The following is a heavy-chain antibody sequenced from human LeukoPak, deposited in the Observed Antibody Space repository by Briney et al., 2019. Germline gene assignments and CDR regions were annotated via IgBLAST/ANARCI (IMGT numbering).Heavy chain of an antibody. CDR2: IYYSGST. V-gene: IGHV4-59*01. CDR1: GGSISSYY. J-gene: IGHJ4*02. CDR3: ARGLMMAVAGRGEFHY. Sequence: SETLSLTCIVSGGSISSYYWSWIPQPPGKGLEGIGYIYYSGSTNYNPSLKSRVTISVDTSKNQFSLKLSSVTAADTAVYYCARGLMMAVAGRGEFHYWGQGTLVTVSS. D-gene: IGHD6-13*01.